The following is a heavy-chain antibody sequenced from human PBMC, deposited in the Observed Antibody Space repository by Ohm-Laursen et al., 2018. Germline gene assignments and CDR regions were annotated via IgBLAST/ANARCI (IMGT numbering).Heavy chain of an antibody. Sequence: SLRLSCTAAGLTFSNSDMTWVRQAPRKGLEWVSAIRGSGGSTYYADSVKGRFTISRDNSMNTLYLQLNSLRAEDTAVYYCVKDHRPLKGPWGQGTLVTVSS. CDR1: GLTFSNSD. CDR2: IRGSGGST. J-gene: IGHJ5*02. CDR3: VKDHRPLKGP. V-gene: IGHV3-23*01.